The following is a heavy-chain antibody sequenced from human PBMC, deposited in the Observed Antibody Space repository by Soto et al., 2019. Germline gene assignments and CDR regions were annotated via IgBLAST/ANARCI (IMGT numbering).Heavy chain of an antibody. J-gene: IGHJ4*02. Sequence: ASVKVSCKASGYTFTSHAMHWVRQAPGQRLEWMGWINSANGNTNYAQKLQGRVTMTTDTSTSTAYMELRSLRSDDTAVYYCARESSSSCHDYWGQGTLVTVSS. V-gene: IGHV1-3*01. CDR3: ARESSSSCHDY. D-gene: IGHD6-13*01. CDR1: GYTFTSHA. CDR2: INSANGNT.